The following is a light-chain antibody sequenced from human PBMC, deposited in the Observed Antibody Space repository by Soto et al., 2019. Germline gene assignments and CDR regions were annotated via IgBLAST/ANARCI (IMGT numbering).Light chain of an antibody. J-gene: IGKJ1*01. Sequence: EVVMTQSPATLSVSPGERATLSCRASQSVSSSYLAWYQQKPGQAPRLLIYGASSRATGIPDRFSGSGPGTDFTLTISRLEPEDFAVYYCQQYGSSPRTFGQGTKVDIK. V-gene: IGKV3-20*01. CDR2: GAS. CDR1: QSVSSSY. CDR3: QQYGSSPRT.